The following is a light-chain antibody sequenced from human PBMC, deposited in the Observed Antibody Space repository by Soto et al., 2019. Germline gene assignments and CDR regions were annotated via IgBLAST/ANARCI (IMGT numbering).Light chain of an antibody. CDR3: QAWGTGIVV. J-gene: IGLJ2*01. Sequence: QLVLTRSPSASASRGASVKLTCTLSSGHSTYAIAWLQQQPEKGPRSLMKLNSDGSHSKGSGIPDRFSGSASGAERYLTISGLQPEDEADYYCQAWGTGIVVFGGGTKLTVL. V-gene: IGLV4-69*01. CDR1: SGHSTYA. CDR2: LNSDGSH.